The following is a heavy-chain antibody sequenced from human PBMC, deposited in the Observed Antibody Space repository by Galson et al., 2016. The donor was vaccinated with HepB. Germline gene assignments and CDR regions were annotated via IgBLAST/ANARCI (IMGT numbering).Heavy chain of an antibody. CDR3: ARHRTTGFSSGWGGAFDI. Sequence: SLRLSCAASGFTLSTYSMSWVRQAPGKGLEWVSSIRGSGSGTHYADSVEGRFTISRDNSKNTLYLQMNSLRVEDTAVYYFARHRTTGFSSGWGGAFDICGQGTMVTVSS. CDR2: IRGSGSGT. J-gene: IGHJ3*02. CDR1: GFTLSTYS. V-gene: IGHV3-23*01. D-gene: IGHD6-19*01.